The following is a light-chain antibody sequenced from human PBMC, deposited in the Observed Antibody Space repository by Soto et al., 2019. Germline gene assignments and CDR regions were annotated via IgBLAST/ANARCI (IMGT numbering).Light chain of an antibody. V-gene: IGKV3-20*01. J-gene: IGKJ1*01. CDR2: DSS. CDR1: QSINNNY. Sequence: EILLTQSPGTLSLSPGERATLSCRASQSINNNYLAWYQQKRGQAPSLLIYDSSSRATAIPDRISGSESGTDFTLTISRLEPEDFAVYYCQPYGGLHRTFGQGNKVEIK. CDR3: QPYGGLHRT.